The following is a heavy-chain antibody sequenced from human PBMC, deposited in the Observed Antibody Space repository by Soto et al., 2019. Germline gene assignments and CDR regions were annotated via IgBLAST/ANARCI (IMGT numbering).Heavy chain of an antibody. CDR1: GGAISSGGYS. J-gene: IGHJ6*02. CDR3: ASSAGNYYYGRDV. Sequence: QLQLQESGSGLVKPSQTLSLTCAVSGGAISSGGYSWSWIRQPPGKGLEWIGYIYHSGSTYYNPSLKSRVTISVDRAKNQFSLKLSSVTAADTAVYYCASSAGNYYYGRDVWGQGTTVTVSS. V-gene: IGHV4-30-2*01. CDR2: IYHSGST.